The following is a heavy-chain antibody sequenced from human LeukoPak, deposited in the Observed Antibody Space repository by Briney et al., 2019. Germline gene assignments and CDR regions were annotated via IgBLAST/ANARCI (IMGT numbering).Heavy chain of an antibody. CDR2: ISSSSSYI. D-gene: IGHD3-10*01. V-gene: IGHV3-21*01. CDR3: ARDQGYGSGSSYSVLFDP. J-gene: IGHJ5*02. Sequence: GGSLRLSCAASGFTFSSYSMNWVRQAPGQGLEWGSSISSSSSYIYYADSVKGRFTISKDKAKSSLYLQMNSLRAEDTAVYYCARDQGYGSGSSYSVLFDPWGQGTLVTVSS. CDR1: GFTFSSYS.